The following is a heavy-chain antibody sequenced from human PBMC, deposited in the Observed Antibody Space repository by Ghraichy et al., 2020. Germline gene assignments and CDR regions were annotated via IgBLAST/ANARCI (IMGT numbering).Heavy chain of an antibody. CDR2: ISCSSSTI. V-gene: IGHV3-48*02. CDR1: GFTFSSYS. D-gene: IGHD2-21*02. CDR3: ARDPGRYCGGDCYSGFDY. Sequence: GSLRLSCAASGFTFSSYSMNWVRQAPGKGLEWVSYISCSSSTIYYADSVKGRFTISRDNAKNSLYLQMNSLRDEDTAVYYCARDPGRYCGGDCYSGFDYWGQGTLVTVSS. J-gene: IGHJ4*02.